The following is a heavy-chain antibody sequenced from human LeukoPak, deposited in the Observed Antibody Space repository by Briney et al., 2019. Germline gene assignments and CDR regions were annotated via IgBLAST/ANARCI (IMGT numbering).Heavy chain of an antibody. J-gene: IGHJ5*02. V-gene: IGHV3-23*01. Sequence: GGSLRLSGAASGFTVSSNYMSWVRQAPGKGLEWVSAISGSGGSTYYADSVKGRFTISRDNSKNTLYLQMNSLRAEDTAVYYCAKDRAPHDYGDYANWFDPWGQGTLVTVSS. CDR1: GFTVSSNY. CDR2: ISGSGGST. D-gene: IGHD4-17*01. CDR3: AKDRAPHDYGDYANWFDP.